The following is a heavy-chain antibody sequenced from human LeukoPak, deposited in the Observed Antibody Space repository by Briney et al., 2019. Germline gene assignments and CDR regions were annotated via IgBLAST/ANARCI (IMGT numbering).Heavy chain of an antibody. D-gene: IGHD2-2*01. CDR3: ARGDCSSTSCSARY. Sequence: ASVKVSCKASGGTFSSYAISWVRQAPGQGLEWMGGIIPIFGTANYAQKFQGRVTITADESTSTAYMELSSLRSEDTAVYYCARGDCSSTSCSARYWGQGALVTVSS. V-gene: IGHV1-69*01. J-gene: IGHJ4*02. CDR2: IIPIFGTA. CDR1: GGTFSSYA.